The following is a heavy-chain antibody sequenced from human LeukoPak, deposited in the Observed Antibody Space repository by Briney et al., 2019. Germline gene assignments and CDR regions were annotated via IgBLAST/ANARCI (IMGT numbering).Heavy chain of an antibody. Sequence: GGSLRLSCAASGFTFSSYWMHWVRQAPGKGLVWVSRINTDGSSTSYADSVKGRFTISRDNSKNTLYLQMNSLRAEDTAVYYCAKDPGGYSYGYLSALWYFDLWGRGTLVTVSS. D-gene: IGHD5-18*01. J-gene: IGHJ2*01. V-gene: IGHV3-74*01. CDR3: AKDPGGYSYGYLSALWYFDL. CDR1: GFTFSSYW. CDR2: INTDGSST.